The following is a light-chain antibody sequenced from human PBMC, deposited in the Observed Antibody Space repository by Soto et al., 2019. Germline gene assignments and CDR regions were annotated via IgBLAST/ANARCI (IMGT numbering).Light chain of an antibody. J-gene: IGKJ1*01. Sequence: DIQMTQSPSAMSASVGDRVTITCRASQDISNSLAWLQQRPGKVPKRLIYPAPSLQSGVPSRFSGSRSGTKFTLTISSLQPEDFATYYCLQHKTFPWTFGQGTKVEIK. CDR2: PAP. CDR3: LQHKTFPWT. V-gene: IGKV1-17*03. CDR1: QDISNS.